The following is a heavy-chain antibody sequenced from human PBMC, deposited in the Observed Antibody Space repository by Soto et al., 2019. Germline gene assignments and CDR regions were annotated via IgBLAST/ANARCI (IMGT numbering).Heavy chain of an antibody. V-gene: IGHV1-18*01. Sequence: ASVKGSCKASGYTFTSYGISWLRQAPGQGLEWLGWISTFKGNTKYAQMCQGRVTETTDTSTNTVNMELRSLRSDDAATYYCARTIYSSGWYYFDYWGQGTPVTVSS. CDR3: ARTIYSSGWYYFDY. D-gene: IGHD6-19*01. CDR1: GYTFTSYG. CDR2: ISTFKGNT. J-gene: IGHJ4*02.